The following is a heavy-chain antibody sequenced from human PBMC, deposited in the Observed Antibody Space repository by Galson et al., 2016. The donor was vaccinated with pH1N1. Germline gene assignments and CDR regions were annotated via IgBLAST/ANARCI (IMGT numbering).Heavy chain of an antibody. CDR2: ITSGSFHI. J-gene: IGHJ6*02. V-gene: IGHV3-21*01. CDR1: GFIFSGYS. CDR3: ARDRSGRGVGSSYHMDV. D-gene: IGHD3-10*01. Sequence: SLRLSCAASGFIFSGYSMNWVRQAPGKGLEWVSSITSGSFHIYYANSVKGRFTISRDNAKNSLFLQMNSLRAEDTALYYCARDRSGRGVGSSYHMDVWGQGTTVTVSS.